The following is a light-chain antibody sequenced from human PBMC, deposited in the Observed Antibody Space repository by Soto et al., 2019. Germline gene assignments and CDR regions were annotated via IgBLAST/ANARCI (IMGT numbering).Light chain of an antibody. J-gene: IGKJ2*01. CDR3: HRYNNWPHT. CDR1: QSVSSN. Sequence: EIVMAQSPATLSVSPGERATLSCRASQSVSSNLAWYQQKRGQAPRLLIYGASTRATGVPARFSGSGSGTDFTLTISGLQSEDSAVYYCHRYNNWPHTFGQGTKVDIK. V-gene: IGKV3-15*01. CDR2: GAS.